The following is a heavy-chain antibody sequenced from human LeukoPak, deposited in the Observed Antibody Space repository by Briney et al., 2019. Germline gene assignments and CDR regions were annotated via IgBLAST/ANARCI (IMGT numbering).Heavy chain of an antibody. CDR1: GYTFTGYY. CDR3: ARDLASRYYGSGSRGAFDI. J-gene: IGHJ3*02. D-gene: IGHD3-10*01. V-gene: IGHV1-2*02. CDR2: INPNSGGT. Sequence: ASVKVSCKASGYTFTGYYMHWVRQAPGQGLEWMGWINPNSGGTNYAQKFQGRVTMTRDTSISTAYMELRSLRSDDTAVYYCARDLASRYYGSGSRGAFDIWGQGTMVTVSS.